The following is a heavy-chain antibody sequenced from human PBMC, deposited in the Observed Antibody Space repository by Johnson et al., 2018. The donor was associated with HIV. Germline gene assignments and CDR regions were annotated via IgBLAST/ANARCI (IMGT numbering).Heavy chain of an antibody. V-gene: IGHV3-23*04. CDR1: GFTFSRYA. J-gene: IGHJ3*02. CDR2: ISSSGDRT. D-gene: IGHD3-10*02. Sequence: VQLVESGGGLVQAGGSLRLSCSASGFTFSRYAMNWVRQAPGMGLVWVSSISSSGDRTSYADSVKGRFTISRDNSKNTLYLQMNSLRAEDTAVYYCARDFMYAFDIWGQGTMVTVSS. CDR3: ARDFMYAFDI.